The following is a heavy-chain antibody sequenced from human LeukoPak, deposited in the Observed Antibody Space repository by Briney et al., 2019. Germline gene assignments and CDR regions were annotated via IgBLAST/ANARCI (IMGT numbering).Heavy chain of an antibody. D-gene: IGHD3-22*01. CDR2: ISSSSSYI. CDR1: GFTFSSYS. J-gene: IGHJ4*02. CDR3: ARGDSSGYYPYYFDY. Sequence: GGSLRLSCAASGFTFSSYSMNWVRQAPGKGLEWVSSISSSSSYIYYADSVKGRFTISRDNAKNSLYLQMNSLRAEDTAVYYCARGDSSGYYPYYFDYWGQGTLVNVSS. V-gene: IGHV3-21*01.